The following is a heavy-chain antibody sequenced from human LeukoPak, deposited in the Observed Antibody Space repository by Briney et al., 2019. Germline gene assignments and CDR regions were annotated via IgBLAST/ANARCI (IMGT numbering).Heavy chain of an antibody. CDR1: DYTFTSYG. CDR3: ARTQDYCRGGSCYLPWFDP. J-gene: IGHJ5*02. CDR2: ISAYNGNT. D-gene: IGHD2-15*01. Sequence: GASVKVSCKVSDYTFTSYGISWARQAPGQGLEWMGWISAYNGNTNYAQKLQGRVTMTTDTSTSTTYMELRSLRSDDTAVYYCARTQDYCRGGSCYLPWFDPWGQGTLVTVSS. V-gene: IGHV1-18*04.